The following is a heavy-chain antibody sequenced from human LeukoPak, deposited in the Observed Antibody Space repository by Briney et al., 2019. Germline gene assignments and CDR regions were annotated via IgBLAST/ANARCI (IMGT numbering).Heavy chain of an antibody. D-gene: IGHD1-7*01. V-gene: IGHV4-39*01. CDR2: VHYRGTT. CDR1: GGSISDSSYY. Sequence: PSESLSLTCTVSGGSISDSSYYWGWIRQPPGKGPEGLGTVHYRGTTYYNSPLKSLVILSVDASKNQFSLMVSSVTAADTAVHYCARLSHGTSGNYFFDQWGQGTLVAVSS. CDR3: ARLSHGTSGNYFFDQ. J-gene: IGHJ4*02.